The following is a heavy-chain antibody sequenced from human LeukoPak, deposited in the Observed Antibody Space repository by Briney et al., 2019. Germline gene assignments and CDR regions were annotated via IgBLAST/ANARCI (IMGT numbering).Heavy chain of an antibody. V-gene: IGHV3-30*18. CDR2: ISYDERNK. D-gene: IGHD2-2*01. Sequence: PGRSLRLSCEASGFTFKTYGMHWVRQAPGKGLEWLAVISYDERNKYYGDSVKGRFTISRDNSKNTLYLQMSSLRPEDTAVYYCANGAVYCTSPKYPTVSAPSCFAHWGQGTLVTVSS. CDR3: ANGAVYCTSPKYPTVSAPSCFAH. CDR1: GFTFKTYG. J-gene: IGHJ4*02.